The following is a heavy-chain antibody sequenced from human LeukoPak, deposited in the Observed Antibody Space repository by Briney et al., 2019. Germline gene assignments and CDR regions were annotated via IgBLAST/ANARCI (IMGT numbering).Heavy chain of an antibody. J-gene: IGHJ4*02. CDR1: GYTFTSYD. Sequence: ASVKVSCKASGYTFTSYDINWVRQATGRGLEWVGWMDPNSGNTGYAQKFQGRVTMTRNTSISTAYMELSSLGSEDTAVYYCARASAIRYLSDYWGQGTLVTVSS. CDR2: MDPNSGNT. CDR3: ARASAIRYLSDY. D-gene: IGHD2-2*02. V-gene: IGHV1-8*01.